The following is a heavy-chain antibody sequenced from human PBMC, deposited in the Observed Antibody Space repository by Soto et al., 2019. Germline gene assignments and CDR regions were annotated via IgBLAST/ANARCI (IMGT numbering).Heavy chain of an antibody. J-gene: IGHJ5*02. V-gene: IGHV3-30*18. D-gene: IGHD3-16*01. CDR3: GKDLSPGGLEA. Sequence: QVHLVESGGGVVQPGGSLRLSCAASGFTINRNDMYWVRQAPGKGLEWVAVMSFDGNHQHYADSVKGRFTISRDNSKNTLSLEMNSLRRDDTAVYYCGKDLSPGGLEAWGQGTLVTVSS. CDR1: GFTINRND. CDR2: MSFDGNHQ.